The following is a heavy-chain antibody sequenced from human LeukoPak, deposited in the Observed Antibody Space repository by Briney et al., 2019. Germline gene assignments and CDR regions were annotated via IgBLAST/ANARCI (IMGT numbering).Heavy chain of an antibody. Sequence: SETLSLTCTVSGGSISSYYWSWIRQPPGKGLEWIGYIYYSGSTNYNPSLKSRVTISVDTSKNQFSLKLSSVTAADTAVYYCARGPLPLTAAGFNYWGQGTLVTVSS. J-gene: IGHJ4*02. V-gene: IGHV4-59*12. CDR3: ARGPLPLTAAGFNY. D-gene: IGHD6-13*01. CDR2: IYYSGST. CDR1: GGSISSYY.